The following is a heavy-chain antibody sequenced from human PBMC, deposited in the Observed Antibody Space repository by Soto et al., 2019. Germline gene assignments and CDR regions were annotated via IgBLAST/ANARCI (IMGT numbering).Heavy chain of an antibody. V-gene: IGHV3-48*02. D-gene: IGHD3-22*01. CDR1: GFTFSSYS. CDR3: ARDRRTYYYEGDAFDI. CDR2: ISSSSSTI. J-gene: IGHJ3*02. Sequence: LRLSCAASGFTFSSYSMNWVRQAPGKGLEWVSYISSSSSTIYYADSVKGRFTISRDNAKNSLYLQMNSLRDEDTAVYYCARDRRTYYYEGDAFDIWGQGXMVTVAS.